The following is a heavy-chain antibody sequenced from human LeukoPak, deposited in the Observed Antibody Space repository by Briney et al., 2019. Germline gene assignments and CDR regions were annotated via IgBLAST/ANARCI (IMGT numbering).Heavy chain of an antibody. CDR3: ARPLTYCSGGSCYGNWFDP. CDR1: GGSISSYY. CDR2: IYYSGST. Sequence: PSETLSLTCTVSGGSISSYYWSWIRQPPGKGLEWIGYIYYSGSTYYNPSLKSRVTISVDTSKNQFSLSLSSVTAADTAVYYCARPLTYCSGGSCYGNWFDPWGQGTLVTVSS. V-gene: IGHV4-59*12. J-gene: IGHJ5*02. D-gene: IGHD2-15*01.